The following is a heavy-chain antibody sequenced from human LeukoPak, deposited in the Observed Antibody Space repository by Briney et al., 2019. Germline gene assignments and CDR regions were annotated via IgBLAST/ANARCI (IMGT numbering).Heavy chain of an antibody. Sequence: ASVKVSCKGSGYTFTSYAMNWVRHAPGQGLEWMGWINTNTGNPTYAQGFTGRFVFSLDTSVSTAYLQISSLKAEDTAVYYCARIGGIQLWLIEWWATDAFDIWGQGTMVTVSS. J-gene: IGHJ3*02. D-gene: IGHD5-18*01. CDR2: INTNTGNP. CDR1: GYTFTSYA. V-gene: IGHV7-4-1*02. CDR3: ARIGGIQLWLIEWWATDAFDI.